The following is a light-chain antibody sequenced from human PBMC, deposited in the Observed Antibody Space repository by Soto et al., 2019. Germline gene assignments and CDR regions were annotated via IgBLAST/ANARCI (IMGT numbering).Light chain of an antibody. CDR1: RSNIGAGYD. V-gene: IGLV1-40*01. J-gene: IGLJ1*01. CDR3: QSYDSSVTLRV. Sequence: QSVLTQQPSVSGSPGKRVTISCTGSRSNIGAGYDVHWYQQLPGTAPKLLIYGNSNRPSGVPDRFSGSKSGTSASLAITGLQADDEADYYCQSYDSSVTLRVFGTGTKLTVL. CDR2: GNS.